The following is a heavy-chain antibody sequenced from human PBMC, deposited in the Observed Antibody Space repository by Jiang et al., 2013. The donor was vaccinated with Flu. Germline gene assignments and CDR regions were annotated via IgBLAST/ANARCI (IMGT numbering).Heavy chain of an antibody. J-gene: IGHJ6*02. CDR1: GASIGSYY. CDR2: VYYSGST. D-gene: IGHD3-3*01. V-gene: IGHV4-59*01. Sequence: GPGLVKPSETLSLSCTVSGASIGSYYWSWIRQPPGKGLEWIGHVYYSGSTKYNSSLKSRVTISVDTSKNQFSLKLSSVTAADTAVYYCARDYDFWTTGGGLDVWGQGATVTGLL. CDR3: ARDYDFWTTGGGLDV.